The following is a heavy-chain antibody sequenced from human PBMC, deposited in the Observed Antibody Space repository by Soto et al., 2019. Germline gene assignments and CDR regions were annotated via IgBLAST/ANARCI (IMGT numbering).Heavy chain of an antibody. CDR1: GFSLSTSGVG. D-gene: IGHD6-13*01. J-gene: IGHJ4*02. V-gene: IGHV2-5*02. CDR2: IYWDGDK. CDR3: AHRGYSSSWYYFDY. Sequence: SGPTLVNPTQTLTLTCTFSGFSLSTSGVGVGWIRQPPGKALEWLALIYWDGDKRYRPSLKSRLTITKDTSKNQVVLTMTNMDPVDTATYYCAHRGYSSSWYYFDYWGQGTLVTVSS.